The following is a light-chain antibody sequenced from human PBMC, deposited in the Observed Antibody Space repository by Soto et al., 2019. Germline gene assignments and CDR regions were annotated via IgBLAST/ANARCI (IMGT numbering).Light chain of an antibody. Sequence: AIQMTQSPSSLSASVGDRVTITCRASQGIGNDLGWYQQKPGKAPRLLIYDASSLQNGVPSRFSGSGSGTDFTLTISSLQPEDFATSYCLRDYHGWTFGQGTKVEIK. CDR2: DAS. CDR1: QGIGND. V-gene: IGKV1-6*01. CDR3: LRDYHGWT. J-gene: IGKJ1*01.